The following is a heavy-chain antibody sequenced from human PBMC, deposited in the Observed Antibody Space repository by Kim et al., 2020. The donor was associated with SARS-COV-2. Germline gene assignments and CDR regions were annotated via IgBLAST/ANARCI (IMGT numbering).Heavy chain of an antibody. Sequence: SETLSPTCTVSCYSISSGYYWGWIRQPPGKGLEWIGSIYHSGSTYYNPSLKSRVTISVDTSKNQFSLKLSSVTAADTAVYYCARSFHYGLGRYSQSFDY. V-gene: IGHV4-38-2*02. CDR3: ARSFHYGLGRYSQSFDY. CDR2: IYHSGST. J-gene: IGHJ4*01. CDR1: CYSISSGYY. D-gene: IGHD3-10*01.